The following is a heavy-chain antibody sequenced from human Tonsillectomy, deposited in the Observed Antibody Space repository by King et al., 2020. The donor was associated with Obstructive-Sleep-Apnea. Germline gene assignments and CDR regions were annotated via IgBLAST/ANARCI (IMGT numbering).Heavy chain of an antibody. CDR1: GYIFTSYG. J-gene: IGHJ6*02. V-gene: IGHV1-18*04. D-gene: IGHD2-2*01. Sequence: QVQLVQSGAEVKKPGASVKVSCQASGYIFTSYGISWVRQAPGQGLEWMGWISPYNDNTNYAQKAQGRVTVTTDTSTSTAYMELRNLRSDDTAVYYCARDRVCSSTSCYGVDDYYGMDVWGQGTTVTVSS. CDR3: ARDRVCSSTSCYGVDDYYGMDV. CDR2: ISPYNDNT.